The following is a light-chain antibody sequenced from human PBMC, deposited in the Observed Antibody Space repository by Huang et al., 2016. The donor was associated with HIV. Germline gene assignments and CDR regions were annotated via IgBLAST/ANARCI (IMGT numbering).Light chain of an antibody. CDR3: EQYNNWPPEET. CDR1: QSVSSN. CDR2: GAS. Sequence: EIVMTQSPATLSVSPGERATLFCRASQSVSSNLAWDQQKLGQAPMLLIYGASTRATGCPARFSGSGSGTEFTLTISSLQSEDFAVYYCEQYNNWPPEETFGPGTKVDMK. J-gene: IGKJ3*01. V-gene: IGKV3-15*01.